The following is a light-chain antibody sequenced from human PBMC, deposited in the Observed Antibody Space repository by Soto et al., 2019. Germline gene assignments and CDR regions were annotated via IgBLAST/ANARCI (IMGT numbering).Light chain of an antibody. CDR1: SSNIGSNN. CDR3: AAWDDSLRGVM. J-gene: IGLJ3*02. Sequence: QAVLAQPPSVSGTPGQTVTISCSGASSNIGSNNVYWYQQLPGAAPKLLIYSNDQRPSGVPDRVSGSKSGTSASLAVSDLRSEDEADYFCAAWDDSLRGVMFGGGTKLTVL. V-gene: IGLV1-47*02. CDR2: SND.